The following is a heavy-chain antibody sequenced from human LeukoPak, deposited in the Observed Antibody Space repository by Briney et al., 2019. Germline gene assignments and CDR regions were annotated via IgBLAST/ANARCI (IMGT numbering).Heavy chain of an antibody. V-gene: IGHV6-1*01. CDR1: GESVSSNNAA. CDR2: TYYRSKWFN. CDR3: AREYLGGYLIY. Sequence: SQTLSHTCAISGESVSSNNAAWTWIRQSPSRGLEWLGRTYYRSKWFNDYAVSVKSRITINPDTSKNQFFLQLNSVTPEDTAVYYCAREYLGGYLIYWGQGTLVTVSS. J-gene: IGHJ4*02. D-gene: IGHD3-16*02.